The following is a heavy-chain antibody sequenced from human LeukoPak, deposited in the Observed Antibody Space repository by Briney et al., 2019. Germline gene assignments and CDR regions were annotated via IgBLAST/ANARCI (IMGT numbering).Heavy chain of an antibody. D-gene: IGHD1-1*01. CDR3: AAGWNWVDY. CDR1: GFTFSGYS. CDR2: MWYDGSNK. V-gene: IGHV3-33*08. J-gene: IGHJ4*02. Sequence: GGSLRLSCAASGFTFSGYSLNWVRQAPGKGLEWVAIMWYDGSNKYYADSVKGRFTISRDNSKNTLYLQMNSLRAEDTAVYYCAAGWNWVDYWGQGALVTVSS.